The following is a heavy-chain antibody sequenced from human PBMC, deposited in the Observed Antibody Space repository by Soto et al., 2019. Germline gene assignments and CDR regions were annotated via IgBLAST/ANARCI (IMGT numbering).Heavy chain of an antibody. Sequence: GASVKVSCKASGYTFTGYYMHWVRQAPGQGLEWMGWINPNSGGTNYAQKFQGRVTMTRDTSISTAYMELSRLRSDDTAVYYCASIVSGATTALDYYYGMDVWGQGTTVTVSS. D-gene: IGHD1-26*01. CDR3: ASIVSGATTALDYYYGMDV. CDR2: INPNSGGT. V-gene: IGHV1-2*02. J-gene: IGHJ6*02. CDR1: GYTFTGYY.